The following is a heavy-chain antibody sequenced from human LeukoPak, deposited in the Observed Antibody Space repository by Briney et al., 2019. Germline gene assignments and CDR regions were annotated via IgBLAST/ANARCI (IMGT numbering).Heavy chain of an antibody. CDR3: ANGLNVPDY. J-gene: IGHJ4*02. D-gene: IGHD3/OR15-3a*01. CDR2: ISSSSSYI. Sequence: PGGSLRLSCAASGFTFSSYSMNWVRQAPGKELEWVSSISSSSSYIYYADSVQGRFTISRDNSKNTVFLQMNSLRAEDTAIYYCANGLNVPDYWGQGTLVTVSS. V-gene: IGHV3-21*04. CDR1: GFTFSSYS.